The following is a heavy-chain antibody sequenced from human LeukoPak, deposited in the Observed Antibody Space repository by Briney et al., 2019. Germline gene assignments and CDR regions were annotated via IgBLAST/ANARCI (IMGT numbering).Heavy chain of an antibody. CDR3: ARDQVDYDIPDHFDY. J-gene: IGHJ4*02. CDR1: GDSISSSTCN. D-gene: IGHD3-22*01. Sequence: SETLSLTCKVSGDSISSSTCNWSWIRQPPGKGLEWIGYISQSGNSYFTPSLKSRATISVDRSKNHFSLTLIPVTAADTAVYYCARDQVDYDIPDHFDYWGKGTLVAVSS. CDR2: ISQSGNS. V-gene: IGHV4-30-2*01.